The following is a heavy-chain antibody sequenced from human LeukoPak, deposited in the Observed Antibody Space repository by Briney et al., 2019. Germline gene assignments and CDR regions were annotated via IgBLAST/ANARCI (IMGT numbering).Heavy chain of an antibody. J-gene: IGHJ5*02. CDR1: GGSFSGYY. CDR3: ARIGSGYYRP. V-gene: IGHV4-34*01. Sequence: SEPLSLTCAVYGGSFSGYYWSWIRQPPGKGLEWIGQIHHSGSTNYNPPPKSRVTISVDTSKNQFSLKLSSVTAADTAVYYCARIGSGYYRPWGQGTLVTVSS. CDR2: IHHSGST. D-gene: IGHD3-3*01.